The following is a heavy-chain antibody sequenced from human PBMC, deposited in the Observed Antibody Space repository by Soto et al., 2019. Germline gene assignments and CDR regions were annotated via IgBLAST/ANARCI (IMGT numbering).Heavy chain of an antibody. CDR3: ARAGTYYYGSGLYYYYYYGMDV. CDR2: INPSGGST. V-gene: IGHV1-46*01. Sequence: ASVKVSCKASGYTFTSYYMHWVRQAPGQGLEWMGIINPSGGSTSYAQKFQGRVTMTRDTSTSTVYMELSSLRSEDTAVYYCARAGTYYYGSGLYYYYYYGMDVWGQGTTVTVSS. J-gene: IGHJ6*02. D-gene: IGHD3-10*01. CDR1: GYTFTSYY.